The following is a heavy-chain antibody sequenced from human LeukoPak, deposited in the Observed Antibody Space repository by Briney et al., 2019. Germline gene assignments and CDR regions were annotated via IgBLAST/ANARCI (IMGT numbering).Heavy chain of an antibody. D-gene: IGHD4-4*01. V-gene: IGHV1-18*01. Sequence: GASVTVSCKASGYTFTSYGISWVRQAPGQGLEWMGWISAYNGNTNYAQKLQGRVTMTTDTSTSTAYMELRSLRSDDTAVYYCARSSKFLENYYYYGMDVWGQGTTVTVSS. CDR3: ARSSKFLENYYYYGMDV. CDR2: ISAYNGNT. J-gene: IGHJ6*02. CDR1: GYTFTSYG.